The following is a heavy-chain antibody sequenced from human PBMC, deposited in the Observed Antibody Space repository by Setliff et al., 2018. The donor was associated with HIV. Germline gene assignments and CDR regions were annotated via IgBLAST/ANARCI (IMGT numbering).Heavy chain of an antibody. CDR3: ARGSCFNTGCLDS. Sequence: PSETLSLTCAVSGGSISSSNWWTWVRQPPGKGLEWIGQIFHSGRTNYNPSLKSRVTISIDKSKNQFSLKVNSVTAADTAVYYCARGSCFNTGCLDSWGQGALVTVSS. CDR2: IFHSGRT. J-gene: IGHJ4*02. V-gene: IGHV4-4*02. D-gene: IGHD2-2*01. CDR1: GGSISSSNW.